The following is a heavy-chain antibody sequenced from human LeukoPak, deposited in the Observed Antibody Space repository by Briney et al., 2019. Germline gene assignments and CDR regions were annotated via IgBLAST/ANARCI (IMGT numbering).Heavy chain of an antibody. CDR3: TVTTSGGNTGY. CDR2: ITGSNTI. D-gene: IGHD4-17*01. J-gene: IGHJ4*02. V-gene: IGHV3-69-1*01. CDR1: GFTFTSSY. Sequence: GGSLRLSCAVSGFTFTSSYMGWVRQAPGKGLEWVSYITGSNTIYYADSVKGRFTISRDSSKSTLYLQMNSLRAEDTAVYYATVTTSGGNTGYWGLGTLVAVSS.